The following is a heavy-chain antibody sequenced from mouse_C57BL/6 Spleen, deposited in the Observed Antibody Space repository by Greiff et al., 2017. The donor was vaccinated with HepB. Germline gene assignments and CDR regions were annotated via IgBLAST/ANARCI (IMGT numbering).Heavy chain of an antibody. J-gene: IGHJ4*01. D-gene: IGHD2-4*01. CDR1: GFTFNTYA. CDR2: IRSKSSNYAT. CDR3: VGDLYYDDDYYAMDY. Sequence: EVQLVESGGGLVQPKGSLKLSCAASGFTFNTYAMHWVRQAPGKGLEWVARIRSKSSNYATYYADSVKDRFTISRDASQSMLYLQMNNLKTEDTAMYYCVGDLYYDDDYYAMDYWGQGTSVTVSS. V-gene: IGHV10-3*01.